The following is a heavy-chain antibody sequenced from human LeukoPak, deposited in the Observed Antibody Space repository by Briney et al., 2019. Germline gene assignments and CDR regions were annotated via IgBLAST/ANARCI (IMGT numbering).Heavy chain of an antibody. V-gene: IGHV3-23*01. D-gene: IGHD3-3*01. CDR1: GFTFSSYA. J-gene: IGHJ6*02. Sequence: QTGGSLRLSCAASGFTFSSYAMSWVRQAPGKGLEWVSAISGSGGSTYYADSVKGRFTISRDNSKNTLYLQMNSLRAEDTAVYYCAKADKYYDFWSGYRGDVWGQGTTVTVSS. CDR2: ISGSGGST. CDR3: AKADKYYDFWSGYRGDV.